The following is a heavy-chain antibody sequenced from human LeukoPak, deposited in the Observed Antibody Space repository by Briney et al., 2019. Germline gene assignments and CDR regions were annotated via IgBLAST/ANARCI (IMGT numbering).Heavy chain of an antibody. V-gene: IGHV4-4*07. D-gene: IGHD3-22*01. J-gene: IGHJ6*02. CDR3: ARDYYDSSGYYMGNYYYYYGMDV. CDR1: GGSISSYY. Sequence: SETLSLTCTVSGGSISSYYWSWIRQPAGKGLECIGRISTSASTNYNPSLKSRVTMSVDTSKNQFSLKLSSVTAADTAVYYCARDYYDSSGYYMGNYYYYYGMDVWGQGTTVTVSS. CDR2: ISTSAST.